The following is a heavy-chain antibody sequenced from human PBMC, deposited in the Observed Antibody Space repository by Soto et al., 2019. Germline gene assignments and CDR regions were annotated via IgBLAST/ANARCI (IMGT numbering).Heavy chain of an antibody. Sequence: PGGSLRLSCAASGFTFSTYSMNWVRQAPGKGLEWVSYISSSGGTIYYADSVKGRFTISRDNAKNSLYLQMNSLRDEDTAVYYCARGADTAAAEANDYWGQGTLVTVS. CDR1: GFTFSTYS. D-gene: IGHD6-13*01. J-gene: IGHJ4*02. CDR2: ISSSGGTI. V-gene: IGHV3-48*02. CDR3: ARGADTAAAEANDY.